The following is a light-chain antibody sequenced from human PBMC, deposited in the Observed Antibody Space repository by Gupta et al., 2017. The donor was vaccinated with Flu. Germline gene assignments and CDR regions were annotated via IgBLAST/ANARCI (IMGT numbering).Light chain of an antibody. CDR3: QQYNSYSLT. Sequence: GDGVAVTCRASQNISNYLAWYQQKPRKAPKLLIYKASSLESGVPSRFSGSGSGTEHTLTISSLQPDDFATYYCQQYNSYSLTFGGGTKVEIK. CDR2: KAS. V-gene: IGKV1-5*03. CDR1: QNISNY. J-gene: IGKJ4*01.